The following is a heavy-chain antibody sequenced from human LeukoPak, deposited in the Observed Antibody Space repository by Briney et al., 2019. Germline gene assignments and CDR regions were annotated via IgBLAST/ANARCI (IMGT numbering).Heavy chain of an antibody. CDR3: ARGPKYYYDSTPLLFDY. CDR1: GYTFTGYY. CDR2: INPNSGGT. D-gene: IGHD3-22*01. Sequence: ASVKVSCKASGYTFTGYYMHWVRQAPGQGLEWMGWINPNSGGTNYAHKFQGRVTMTRDTSISTAYMELSRLRSDDTAVYYCARGPKYYYDSTPLLFDYWGQGTLVTVSS. J-gene: IGHJ4*02. V-gene: IGHV1-2*02.